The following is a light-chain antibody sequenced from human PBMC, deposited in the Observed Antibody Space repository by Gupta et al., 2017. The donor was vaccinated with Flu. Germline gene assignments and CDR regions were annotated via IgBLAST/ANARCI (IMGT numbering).Light chain of an antibody. Sequence: SSELTQDPAVSVALGQTARITCQGDSLRNSYASWYQQKPGQAPVLVIYAKNIRHPGTPVRFSGSSSGNTTAVTITGAPAEDEADYYCNSRENTDNNQAVFGGGTKLTVL. CDR3: NSRENTDNNQAV. J-gene: IGLJ2*01. V-gene: IGLV3-19*01. CDR2: AKN. CDR1: SLRNSY.